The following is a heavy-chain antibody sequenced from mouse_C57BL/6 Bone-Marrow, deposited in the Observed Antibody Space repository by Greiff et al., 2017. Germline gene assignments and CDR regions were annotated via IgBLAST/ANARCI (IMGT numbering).Heavy chain of an antibody. Sequence: EVQVVESGAELVRPGASVKLSCTASGFNIKDDYMHWVKQRPEQGLEWIGWIDPENGDTEYASKFQGKATITADKSSNTAYLQLSSLTSEDTAVYYCTTTWFAYWGQGTLVTVSA. J-gene: IGHJ3*01. V-gene: IGHV14-4*01. CDR3: TTTWFAY. CDR2: IDPENGDT. CDR1: GFNIKDDY.